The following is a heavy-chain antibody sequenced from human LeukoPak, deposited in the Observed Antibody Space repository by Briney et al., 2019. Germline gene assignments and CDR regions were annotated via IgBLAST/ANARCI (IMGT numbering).Heavy chain of an antibody. D-gene: IGHD1-26*01. J-gene: IGHJ4*02. V-gene: IGHV1-2*02. CDR2: INPNSGGT. Sequence: ASVKVSCKASGYTFTDYYMHWVRQAPGQGLEWMGWINPNSGGTNYAQKFQGRVTMTRDTSISTAYMELSSLRSEDTAVYYCARDRGSYYFDYWGQGTLVTVSS. CDR1: GYTFTDYY. CDR3: ARDRGSYYFDY.